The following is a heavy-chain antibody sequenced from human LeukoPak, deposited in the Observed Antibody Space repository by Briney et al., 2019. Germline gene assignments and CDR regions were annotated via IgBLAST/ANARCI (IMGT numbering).Heavy chain of an antibody. CDR2: ITSSSSYI. Sequence: PGGSLRLSCEVSGFTLSSYTMNWVRQAPGKGLEWVSSITSSSSYIYYADSVKGRFTISRDNAKNSLYLQMNSLRAEDTAVYYCARHVVAVGFDYWGQGTLVTVSS. CDR3: ARHVVAVGFDY. V-gene: IGHV3-21*01. D-gene: IGHD3-22*01. CDR1: GFTLSSYT. J-gene: IGHJ4*02.